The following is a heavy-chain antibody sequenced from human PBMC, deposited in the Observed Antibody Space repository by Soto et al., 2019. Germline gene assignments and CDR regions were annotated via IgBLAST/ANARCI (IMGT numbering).Heavy chain of an antibody. CDR3: ARHVAIFGVVTWFDY. J-gene: IGHJ5*01. CDR2: IYYSGST. CDR1: GGSISSSSYY. Sequence: PSETLSLTCTVSGGSISSSSYYWGWIRQPPGKGLEWIGSIYYSGSTYYNPSLKSRVTISVDTSKNQFSLKLSSVTAADTAVYYCARHVAIFGVVTWFDYRGQGTSVPVSS. V-gene: IGHV4-39*01. D-gene: IGHD3-3*01.